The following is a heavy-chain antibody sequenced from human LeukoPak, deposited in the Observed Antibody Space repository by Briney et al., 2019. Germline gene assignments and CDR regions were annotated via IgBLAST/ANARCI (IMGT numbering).Heavy chain of an antibody. J-gene: IGHJ6*03. Sequence: PGGSLRLSCAASGFTFSSYAMSWVRQAPGKGLEWVSAISGSGGSTYYADSVKGRFTISRDNSKNTLYLQMNSLRAEDTAVYYCAKGGVGSSGGYYYYYYVDVWGKGTTVTVSS. CDR1: GFTFSSYA. D-gene: IGHD2-15*01. V-gene: IGHV3-23*01. CDR3: AKGGVGSSGGYYYYYYVDV. CDR2: ISGSGGST.